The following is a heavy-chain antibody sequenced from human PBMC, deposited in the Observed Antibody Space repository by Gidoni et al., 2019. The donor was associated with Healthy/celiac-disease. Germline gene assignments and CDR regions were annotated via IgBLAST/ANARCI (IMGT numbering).Heavy chain of an antibody. Sequence: EVQLLESGGGLVQPGGSLRLSCAASGFTFSSYAMSWVGQAPGKGLEWVSAISGSGGSTYYADSVKGRFTISRDNSKNTLYLQMNSLRAEDTAVYYCAIAARPGRAGDYWGQGTLVTVSS. CDR2: ISGSGGST. V-gene: IGHV3-23*01. D-gene: IGHD6-6*01. CDR1: GFTFSSYA. CDR3: AIAARPGRAGDY. J-gene: IGHJ4*02.